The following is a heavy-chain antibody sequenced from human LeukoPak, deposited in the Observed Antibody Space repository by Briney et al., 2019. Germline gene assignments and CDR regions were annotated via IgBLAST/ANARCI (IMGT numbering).Heavy chain of an antibody. CDR1: GYTFSSYG. J-gene: IGHJ6*02. CDR2: ISAYSGNT. D-gene: IGHD6-19*01. V-gene: IGHV1-18*01. Sequence: ASVKVSCKASGYTFSSYGMSWVRQAPGQGLEWMGWISAYSGNTNYAQKLQGRVTMTTDTSTSTAYMELRSLRSDDTAVYYCARDITSGWTSPTIGYYYYGMDPWGQGTPVTVSS. CDR3: ARDITSGWTSPTIGYYYYGMDP.